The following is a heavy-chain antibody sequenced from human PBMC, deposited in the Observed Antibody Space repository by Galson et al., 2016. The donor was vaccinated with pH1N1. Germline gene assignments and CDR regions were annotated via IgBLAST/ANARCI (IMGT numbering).Heavy chain of an antibody. CDR1: GGSISSGSSY. V-gene: IGHV4-61*09. CDR3: ARANYGDYVGWFDP. J-gene: IGHJ5*02. Sequence: TLSLTCTVSGGSISSGSSYWSWIRQPAGKGLEWIGYIYTSGSTNYNPSLMSRVTISVDTSKNQFSLKLSSVTAADTAVYYCARANYGDYVGWFDPWGQGTLVTVSS. D-gene: IGHD4-17*01. CDR2: IYTSGST.